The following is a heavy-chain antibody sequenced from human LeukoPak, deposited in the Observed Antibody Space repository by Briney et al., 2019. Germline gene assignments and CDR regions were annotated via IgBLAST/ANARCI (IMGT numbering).Heavy chain of an antibody. D-gene: IGHD3-16*01. CDR1: GGSISSYY. CDR2: IYTSGST. J-gene: IGHJ5*02. Sequence: SETLSLICTVSGGSISSYYWSWIRQPAGKGLEWIGRIYTSGSTNYNPSLKSRVTMSVDTSKNQFSLKLSSVTAADTAVYYCARGGGGYDYVWGSYKPPHWFDPWGQGTLVTVSS. CDR3: ARGGGGYDYVWGSYKPPHWFDP. V-gene: IGHV4-4*07.